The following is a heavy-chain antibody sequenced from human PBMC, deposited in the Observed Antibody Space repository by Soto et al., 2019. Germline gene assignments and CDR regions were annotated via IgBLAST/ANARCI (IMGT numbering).Heavy chain of an antibody. CDR1: GFTFSSYA. CDR2: ISYDGRNK. Sequence: QVQLVESGGGVVQPGRSLRLSCAASGFTFSSYAMHWVRQAPGKGLEWVAGISYDGRNKYYADSVKGRFTISRDNSKNTLYLQMNSLRAEDTAVYYCARFPAEADPFEYWGQGTLVTVSS. CDR3: ARFPAEADPFEY. J-gene: IGHJ4*02. V-gene: IGHV3-30*04.